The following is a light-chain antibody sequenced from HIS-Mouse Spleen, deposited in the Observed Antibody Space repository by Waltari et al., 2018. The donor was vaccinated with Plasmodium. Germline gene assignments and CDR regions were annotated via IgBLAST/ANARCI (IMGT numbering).Light chain of an antibody. Sequence: EIVLTQPPATLSVSPGERATLSCRASQSVSSNLAWYQQKPGQAPTLLIYGAATRATGIPARCSGSGSGTEFTLTISSLQSEDFAVYYCQQYNNWSFTFGPGTKVDIK. V-gene: IGKV3-15*01. J-gene: IGKJ3*01. CDR3: QQYNNWSFT. CDR1: QSVSSN. CDR2: GAA.